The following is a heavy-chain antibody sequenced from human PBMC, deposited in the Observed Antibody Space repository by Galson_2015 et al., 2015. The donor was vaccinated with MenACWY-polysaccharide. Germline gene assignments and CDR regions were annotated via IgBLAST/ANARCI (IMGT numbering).Heavy chain of an antibody. D-gene: IGHD6-19*01. Sequence: SLRLSCAASGFTFSDYGMSWFRQAPGKGLEWVAGFPSSGSRPYYADSAGGRFSVSRNHSDNPLYPQMNSQRAEDTAMYYCAKARSSGTSWYYFDLWGRGTLVTVSS. CDR3: AKARSSGTSWYYFDL. V-gene: IGHV3-23*05. J-gene: IGHJ2*01. CDR1: GFTFSDYG. CDR2: FPSSGSRP.